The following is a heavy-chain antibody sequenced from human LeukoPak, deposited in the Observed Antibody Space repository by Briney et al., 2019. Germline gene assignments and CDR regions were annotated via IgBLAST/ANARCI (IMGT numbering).Heavy chain of an antibody. J-gene: IGHJ5*02. Sequence: PGGSPRLSCAASGFTFSSYGMHWVRQAPGKGLEWVAVIWYDGSNKYYADSVKGRFTISRDNSKNTLYLQMNSLRAEDTAVYYCARGEYCSSTSCYLLNWFDPWGQGTLVTVSS. V-gene: IGHV3-33*01. CDR1: GFTFSSYG. CDR2: IWYDGSNK. D-gene: IGHD2-2*01. CDR3: ARGEYCSSTSCYLLNWFDP.